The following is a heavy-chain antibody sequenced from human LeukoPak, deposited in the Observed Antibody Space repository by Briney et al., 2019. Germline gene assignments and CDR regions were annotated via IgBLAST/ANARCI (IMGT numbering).Heavy chain of an antibody. V-gene: IGHV4-4*07. J-gene: IGHJ5*02. CDR3: ARGDYYEKPFEP. CDR2: IYTSGST. Sequence: SETLSLTCTVSGGSISSYYWSWIRQPAGKGLEWIGRIYTSGSTNYNPSLKSRVTMSVDTSKNQFSLKLSSVTPADPAVYYCARGDYYEKPFEPWGQGTLVTVSS. D-gene: IGHD3-22*01. CDR1: GGSISSYY.